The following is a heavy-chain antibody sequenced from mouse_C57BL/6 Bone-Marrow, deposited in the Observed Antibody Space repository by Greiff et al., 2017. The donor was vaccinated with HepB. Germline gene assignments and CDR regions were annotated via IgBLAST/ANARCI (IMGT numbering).Heavy chain of an antibody. V-gene: IGHV1-85*01. Sequence: QVQLQQSGPELVKPGASVKLSCKASGYTFTSYDINWVKQRPGQGLEWIGWIYPRDGSTKFNEKFKGKATLTVDTSSSTAYMELHSLTSEDSAVYFCARGRVYYGSSYWYFDVWGTGTTVTVSS. CDR1: GYTFTSYD. CDR3: ARGRVYYGSSYWYFDV. D-gene: IGHD1-1*01. CDR2: IYPRDGST. J-gene: IGHJ1*03.